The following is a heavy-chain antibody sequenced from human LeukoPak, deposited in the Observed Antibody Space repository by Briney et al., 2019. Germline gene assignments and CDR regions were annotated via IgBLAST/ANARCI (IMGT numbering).Heavy chain of an antibody. D-gene: IGHD6-6*01. CDR3: ARAQSSSSSWFDP. V-gene: IGHV1-46*01. J-gene: IGHJ5*02. CDR1: GYTFTSYY. CDR2: INPSGGST. Sequence: ASVKASCKASGYTFTSYYMHWVRQAPGQGLEWMGIINPSGGSTSYAQKFQGRVTMTRDMSTSTVYIELSSLRSEDTGVYYCARAQSSSSSWFDPWGQGTLVTVSS.